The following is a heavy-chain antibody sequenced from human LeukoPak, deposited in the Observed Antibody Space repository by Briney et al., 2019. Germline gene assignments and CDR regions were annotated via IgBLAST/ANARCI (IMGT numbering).Heavy chain of an antibody. J-gene: IGHJ4*02. V-gene: IGHV3-74*01. CDR1: GFTFSSYW. D-gene: IGHD3-16*01. CDR3: ARVTFYGGSLYYFDY. CDR2: INSGGSST. Sequence: HSGGSLRLSCAASGFTFSSYWMHWVRQAPGKGLVWVSRINSGGSSTSYADSVKGRFTISRDNAKNTLYLQMNSLRAEDTAVYYCARVTFYGGSLYYFDYWGQGTLVTVSP.